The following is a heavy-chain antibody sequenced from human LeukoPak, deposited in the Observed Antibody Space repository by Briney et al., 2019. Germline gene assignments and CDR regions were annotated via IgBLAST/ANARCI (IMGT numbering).Heavy chain of an antibody. D-gene: IGHD3-3*01. J-gene: IGHJ4*02. CDR2: ISSSSSYI. CDR1: GFTFSSYS. CDR3: ARASPTYYDFWSGSYFDY. V-gene: IGHV3-21*01. Sequence: GGSLRLSCAASGFTFSSYSMNWVRQAPGKGLEWVSSISSSSSYIYYADSVKGRFTISRDNVKNSLYLQMNSLRAEDTAVYYCARASPTYYDFWSGSYFDYWGQGTLVTVSS.